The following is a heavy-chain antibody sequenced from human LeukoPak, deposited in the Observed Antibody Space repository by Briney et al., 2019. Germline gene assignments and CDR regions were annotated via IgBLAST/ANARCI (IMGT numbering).Heavy chain of an antibody. CDR1: GFTFSSYA. V-gene: IGHV3-23*01. J-gene: IGHJ4*02. CDR3: AKDLVVVGYTAMVTSDY. D-gene: IGHD5-18*01. Sequence: PGGSLRLSCAASGFTFSSYAMSWVRQAPGKGLEWVSAISGSGGSTYYAGSVKGRFTISRDNSKNTLYLQMNSLRAEDTAVYYCAKDLVVVGYTAMVTSDYWGQGTLVTVSS. CDR2: ISGSGGST.